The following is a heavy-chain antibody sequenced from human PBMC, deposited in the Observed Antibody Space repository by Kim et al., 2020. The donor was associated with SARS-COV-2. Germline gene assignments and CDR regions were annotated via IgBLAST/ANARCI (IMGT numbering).Heavy chain of an antibody. D-gene: IGHD4-17*01. CDR1: GFTFSSYG. CDR2: IWYDGSNK. V-gene: IGHV3-33*08. J-gene: IGHJ4*02. Sequence: GGSLRLSCAASGFTFSSYGMHWVRQAPGKGLEWVAVIWYDGSNKYYADSVKGRFTISRDNSKNTLYLQMNSLRAEDTAVYYCARDFTTVTTFGLGYWGQGTLVTVSS. CDR3: ARDFTTVTTFGLGY.